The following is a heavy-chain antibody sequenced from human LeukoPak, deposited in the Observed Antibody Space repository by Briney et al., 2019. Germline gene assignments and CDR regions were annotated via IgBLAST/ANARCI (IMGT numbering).Heavy chain of an antibody. CDR1: GGTFSSYA. CDR2: IIPIFGTA. Sequence: GSSVKVSCKASGGTFSSYAISWVRQAPGQGLEWMGGIIPIFGTANYAQKFQGRVTITADESTSTAYMELSSLRSEDTAVYYCARDGEYSGYDSGYYYYGMDVWGQGTTVTVSS. CDR3: ARDGEYSGYDSGYYYYGMDV. J-gene: IGHJ6*02. D-gene: IGHD5-12*01. V-gene: IGHV1-69*01.